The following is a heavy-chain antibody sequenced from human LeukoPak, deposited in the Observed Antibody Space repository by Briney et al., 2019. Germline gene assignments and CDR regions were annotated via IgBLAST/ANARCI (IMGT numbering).Heavy chain of an antibody. CDR2: INEDGSRT. V-gene: IGHV3-74*01. D-gene: IGHD4-17*01. CDR1: GFIVSNYW. Sequence: PGGSLRLSCAASGFIVSNYWMHWVRQAPGKGLVWVSRINEDGSRTDHADTVRGRFTISRDNSKNTLYLQMNSLRAEDTAVYYCARDQGLRYFDYWGQGTLVTVSS. J-gene: IGHJ4*02. CDR3: ARDQGLRYFDY.